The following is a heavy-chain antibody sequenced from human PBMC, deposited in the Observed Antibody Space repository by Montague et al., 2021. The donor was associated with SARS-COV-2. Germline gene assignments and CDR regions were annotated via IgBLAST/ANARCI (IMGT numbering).Heavy chain of an antibody. CDR2: ISWNGGST. CDR3: ARGNYDIVTRYYSRDYYYGMDV. CDR1: GFNFDEYG. V-gene: IGHV3-20*04. D-gene: IGHD3-9*01. Sequence: SLRLSCAASGFNFDEYGMSWVRQAPGKGLEWVSGISWNGGSTGYADSVKGRFTISRDNAKNSLYLQMNSLRAEDTALYYCARGNYDIVTRYYSRDYYYGMDVWGQGTTVTVSS. J-gene: IGHJ6*02.